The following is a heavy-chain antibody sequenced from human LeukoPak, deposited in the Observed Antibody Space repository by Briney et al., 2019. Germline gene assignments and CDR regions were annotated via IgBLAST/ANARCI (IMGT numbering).Heavy chain of an antibody. Sequence: GESLKISCKGSGYSFTSYWIGWVRQMPGKGLEWMGIIYPGDSDTRYSPSFQGQVTISADKSISTAYLQWSSLKASDTAMYYCARTMMGGYRGIAVAGRDIWFDPWGQGTLVTVSS. V-gene: IGHV5-51*01. CDR1: GYSFTSYW. CDR2: IYPGDSDT. J-gene: IGHJ5*02. CDR3: ARTMMGGYRGIAVAGRDIWFDP. D-gene: IGHD6-19*01.